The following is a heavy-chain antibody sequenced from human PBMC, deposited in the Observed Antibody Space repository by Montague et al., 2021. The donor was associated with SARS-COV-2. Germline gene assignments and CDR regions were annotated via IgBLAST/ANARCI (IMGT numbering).Heavy chain of an antibody. D-gene: IGHD2-21*01. CDR3: ARVEGMIGGITHFDY. CDR2: TYYSGST. J-gene: IGHJ4*02. Sequence: SETLSLTCTVSGASMRSYYWTWVRQPPGKGLQWIGYTYYSGSTSYDPSLQSRLTMTVDTSKNQFTLRLMSVTAADSAVYYCARVEGMIGGITHFDYWGQGSPVTVSS. V-gene: IGHV4-59*01. CDR1: GASMRSYY.